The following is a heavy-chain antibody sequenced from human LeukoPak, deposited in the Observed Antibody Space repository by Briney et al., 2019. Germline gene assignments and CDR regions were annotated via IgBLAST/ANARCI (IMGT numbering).Heavy chain of an antibody. J-gene: IGHJ5*02. CDR1: GFTFSSYA. V-gene: IGHV3-30-3*01. CDR2: ISYDGSNK. Sequence: GGSLRLSCAASGFTFSSYAMHWVRQAPGKGLEWVAVISYDGSNKYYADSVKGRFTISRDNSKNTLYLQMNSLRAEDTAVYYCAREPRPWGQGTLSPSPQ. CDR3: AREPRP.